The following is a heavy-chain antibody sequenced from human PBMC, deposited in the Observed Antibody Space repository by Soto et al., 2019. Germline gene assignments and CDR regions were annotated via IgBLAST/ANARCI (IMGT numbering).Heavy chain of an antibody. J-gene: IGHJ4*02. D-gene: IGHD2-2*03. CDR2: IYYSGST. Sequence: SETLSLTCTVSGGYLSSSCSYWGWIRKPPGKGLEWIGSIYYSGSTYYNPSLKSRVTISVDTSKNQFSLKLSSVTAADTAVYHCASTGYCSSTSCFGALWYWGQGTRVTVSS. CDR3: ASTGYCSSTSCFGALWY. CDR1: GGYLSSSCSY. V-gene: IGHV4-39*01.